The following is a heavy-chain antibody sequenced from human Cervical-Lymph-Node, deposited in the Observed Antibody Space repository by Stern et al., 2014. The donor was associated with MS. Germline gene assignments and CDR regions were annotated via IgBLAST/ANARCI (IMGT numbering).Heavy chain of an antibody. Sequence: QVTLRESGPVLVKPTETLTLTCTVSGFSLSHARMGVSWIRQPPGKPLEWLAHIFSNDEKFYSTSLKSRLTISRDTSKSQVVLTMTNMDPVDTATYYCARIEDNYVHMGEFDYWGQGTLVTVSS. D-gene: IGHD3-10*02. CDR2: IFSNDEK. V-gene: IGHV2-26*01. J-gene: IGHJ4*02. CDR3: ARIEDNYVHMGEFDY. CDR1: GFSLSHARMG.